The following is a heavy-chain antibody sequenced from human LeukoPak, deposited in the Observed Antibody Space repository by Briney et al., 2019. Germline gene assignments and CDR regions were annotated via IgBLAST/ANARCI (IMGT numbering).Heavy chain of an antibody. D-gene: IGHD3-9*01. CDR1: GGSISSYY. CDR2: IYYSGST. V-gene: IGHV4-59*01. J-gene: IGHJ6*04. CDR3: ARSEEDYDILTGYYLASGMDV. Sequence: SETLSLTCTVSGGSISSYYWSWLRQPPGKGLEWIGFIYYSGSTNYNPSLKSRVTISVDTSKNQFSLKLSSVTAADTAVYYCARSEEDYDILTGYYLASGMDVWGKGTTVTVSS.